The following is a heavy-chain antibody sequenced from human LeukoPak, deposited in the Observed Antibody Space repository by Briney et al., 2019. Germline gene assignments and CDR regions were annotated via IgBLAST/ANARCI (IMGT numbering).Heavy chain of an antibody. V-gene: IGHV1-18*01. CDR2: IRAYNGNT. D-gene: IGHD3-3*01. CDR3: ARSPFTIFGAANRVGYMDV. CDR1: GYTFTSYG. J-gene: IGHJ6*03. Sequence: ASVKLSSKASGYTFTSYGISSMRQPPGQGLAWIGWIRAYNGNTNYAQKLQGRVTMTTDTSTSTAYMELRSLRSDDTAVYYCARSPFTIFGAANRVGYMDVWGKGTTVTVSS.